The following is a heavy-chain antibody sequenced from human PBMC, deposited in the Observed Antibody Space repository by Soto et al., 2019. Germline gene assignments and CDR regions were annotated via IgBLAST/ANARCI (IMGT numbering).Heavy chain of an antibody. D-gene: IGHD3-22*01. CDR2: IYYSGST. CDR1: GGSISSGGYY. J-gene: IGHJ4*02. Sequence: QVQLQESGPGLVKSSQTLSLTCTVSGGSISSGGYYWSWIRQHPGKGLEWIGYIYYSGSTYYNPSLKSRVTISVDTSKNQFSLKLSSVTAADTAVYYCARGPEDSSGYYFDYWGQGTLVTVSS. V-gene: IGHV4-31*03. CDR3: ARGPEDSSGYYFDY.